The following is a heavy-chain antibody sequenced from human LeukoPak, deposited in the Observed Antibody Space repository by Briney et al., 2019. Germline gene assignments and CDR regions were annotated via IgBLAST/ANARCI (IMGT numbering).Heavy chain of an antibody. V-gene: IGHV4-59*12. CDR3: ARVVPDGYFDY. CDR1: GGSISSYY. Sequence: SETLSLTCTVSGGSISSYYWSWIRQPPGKGLEWIGYIYYSGSTNYNPSLESRVTISVDTSKNQFSLKLSSVTAADTAVYYCARVVPDGYFDYWGQGTLVTVSS. CDR2: IYYSGST. D-gene: IGHD1-14*01. J-gene: IGHJ4*02.